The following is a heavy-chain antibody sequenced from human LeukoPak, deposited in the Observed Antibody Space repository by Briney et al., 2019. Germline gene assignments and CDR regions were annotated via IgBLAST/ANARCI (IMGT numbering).Heavy chain of an antibody. CDR3: EKNRPSPAVQGDC. Sequence: GGSLRLSCAASGFTFNTCAMSWVRQAPGKRLELVSSINGGGADTYYTDSVKGRFTISRDNSKNTVYMQMNIVRAEDTFTYYCEKNRPSPAVQGDCWGKGTMVTVYS. D-gene: IGHD2/OR15-2a*01. CDR1: GFTFNTCA. CDR2: INGGGADT. J-gene: IGHJ4*02. V-gene: IGHV3-23*01.